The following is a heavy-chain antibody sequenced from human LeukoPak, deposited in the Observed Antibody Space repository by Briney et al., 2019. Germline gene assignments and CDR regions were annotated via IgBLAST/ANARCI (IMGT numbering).Heavy chain of an antibody. CDR1: GFTFSSYA. CDR3: ARNYPPGLWLDY. V-gene: IGHV3-23*01. CDR2: ISGSGGST. J-gene: IGHJ4*02. D-gene: IGHD5-18*01. Sequence: PGGSLRLSCAASGFTFSSYAMSWVRQAPGKGLEWVSAISGSGGSTYYADSVKGRSTISRDNSKNTLYLQMNSLRAEDTAVYYCARNYPPGLWLDYWGQGTLVTVSS.